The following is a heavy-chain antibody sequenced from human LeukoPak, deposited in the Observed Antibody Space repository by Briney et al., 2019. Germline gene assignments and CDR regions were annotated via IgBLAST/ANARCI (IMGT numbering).Heavy chain of an antibody. CDR1: GFTVSSNY. D-gene: IGHD6-13*01. V-gene: IGHV3-66*02. CDR3: ARDGGIAAQQNDY. J-gene: IGHJ4*02. CDR2: IYSGGST. Sequence: GGSLRLSCAASGFTVSSNYISWVRQAPGKGLEWVSVIYSGGSTYYADSVKGRFTISRDNSKNTLYLQMNSLRAEDTAVYYCARDGGIAAQQNDYWGQGTLVTVSS.